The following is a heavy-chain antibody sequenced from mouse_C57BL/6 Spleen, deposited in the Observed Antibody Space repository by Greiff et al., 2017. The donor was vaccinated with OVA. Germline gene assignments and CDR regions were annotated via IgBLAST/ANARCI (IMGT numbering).Heavy chain of an antibody. CDR1: GYTFTSYW. J-gene: IGHJ4*01. V-gene: IGHV1-64*01. Sequence: QVQLQQPGAELVKPGASVKLSCKASGYTFTSYWMHWVKQRPGQGLEWIGMIHPNGGSTNYNEKFKSKATLTVDKSSSTAYMQLSSLTSEDSAVYYCARSGLYYYAMDYWGQGTSVTVSS. CDR2: IHPNGGST. D-gene: IGHD3-1*01. CDR3: ARSGLYYYAMDY.